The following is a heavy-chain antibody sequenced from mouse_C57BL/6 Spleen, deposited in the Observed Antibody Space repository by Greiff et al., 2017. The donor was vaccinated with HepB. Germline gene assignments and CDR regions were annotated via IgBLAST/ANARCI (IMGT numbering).Heavy chain of an antibody. Sequence: EVQLQQSGPELVKPGDSVKISCKASGYSFTGYFMNWVMQSHGKSLEWIGRINPYNGDTFYNQKFKGKATLTVDKSSSTAHMELRSLPSEDSAVYYCAREGGVYYDYLAWFAYWGQGTLVTVSA. CDR2: INPYNGDT. CDR1: GYSFTGYF. CDR3: AREGGVYYDYLAWFAY. D-gene: IGHD2-4*01. V-gene: IGHV1-20*01. J-gene: IGHJ3*01.